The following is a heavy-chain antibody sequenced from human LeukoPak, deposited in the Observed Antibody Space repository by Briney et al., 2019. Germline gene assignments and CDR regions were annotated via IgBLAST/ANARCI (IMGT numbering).Heavy chain of an antibody. D-gene: IGHD3-22*01. CDR3: AKGSKAVVFTRDHYMDV. J-gene: IGHJ6*03. CDR2: IRYDGSGK. CDR1: GFTFSSYG. V-gene: IGHV3-30*02. Sequence: GGSLRLSCAASGFTFSSYGMHWVRQAPGKGLEWVAFIRYDGSGKYYADSVKGRFTISRDNSKSTLYLQMNSLRAEDTAVYYCAKGSKAVVFTRDHYMDVWGKGTTVTISS.